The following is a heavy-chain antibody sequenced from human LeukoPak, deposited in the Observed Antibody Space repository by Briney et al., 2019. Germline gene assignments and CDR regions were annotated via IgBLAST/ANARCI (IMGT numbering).Heavy chain of an antibody. D-gene: IGHD3-3*01. Sequence: PSETLSLTCTVSGGSISSYYWSWIRQPPGKGLEWIGYIYYSGSTNYNPSLKSRVTISVDTSKNQFSLKLSSVTAADTAVYYCAGVAISSLRLYYFDYWGQGTLVTVSS. CDR3: AGVAISSLRLYYFDY. J-gene: IGHJ4*02. CDR1: GGSISSYY. V-gene: IGHV4-59*08. CDR2: IYYSGST.